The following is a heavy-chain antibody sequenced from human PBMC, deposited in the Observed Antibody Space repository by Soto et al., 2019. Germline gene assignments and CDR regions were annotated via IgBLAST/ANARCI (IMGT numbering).Heavy chain of an antibody. D-gene: IGHD1-20*01. J-gene: IGHJ4*02. Sequence: AGGSLRLSCAALGFTFNSYSMKWVRQAPGKGLEWISYISSSSPTIYYADSVKGRFTISRDNAKNSLYLQMNNLRAEDTAAYYCAKPPDYNWNDYWGQGTLVTVSS. V-gene: IGHV3-48*01. CDR2: ISSSSPTI. CDR3: AKPPDYNWNDY. CDR1: GFTFNSYS.